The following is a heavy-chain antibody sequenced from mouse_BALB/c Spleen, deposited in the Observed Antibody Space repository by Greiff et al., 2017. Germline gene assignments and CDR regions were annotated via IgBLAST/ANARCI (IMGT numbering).Heavy chain of an antibody. CDR2: ISSGSSTI. D-gene: IGHD1-1*01. V-gene: IGHV5-17*02. Sequence: EVHLVESGGGLVQPGGSRKLSCAASGFTFSSFGMHWVRQAPEKGLEWVAYISSGSSTIYYADTVKGRFTISRDNPKNTLFLQMTSLRSEDTAMYYCAGGRLYAMDYWGQGTSVTVSS. J-gene: IGHJ4*01. CDR3: AGGRLYAMDY. CDR1: GFTFSSFG.